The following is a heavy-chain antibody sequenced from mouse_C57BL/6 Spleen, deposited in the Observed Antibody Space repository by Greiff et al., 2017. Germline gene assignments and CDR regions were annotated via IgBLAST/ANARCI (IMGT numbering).Heavy chain of an antibody. CDR1: GFSLTSYG. CDR2: IWRGGST. J-gene: IGHJ4*01. D-gene: IGHD2-5*01. V-gene: IGHV2-5*01. CDR3: AQGGYSNYLYYAMDY. Sequence: VQLQQSGPGLVQPSQSLSITCTVSGFSLTSYGVHWVRPSPGKGLEWLGVIWRGGSTDYNAAFMSRLSITKDNSKSQVFFKMNSLQADDTAIYYCAQGGYSNYLYYAMDYWGQGTSVTVSS.